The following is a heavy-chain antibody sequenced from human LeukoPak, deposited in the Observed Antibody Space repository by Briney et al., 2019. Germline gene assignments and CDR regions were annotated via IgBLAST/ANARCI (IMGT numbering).Heavy chain of an antibody. V-gene: IGHV4-59*01. CDR2: IYYSGST. CDR3: ARAQYCSGGSCYSGRRWFDP. Sequence: PSETLSLTCTVSGGSISSYYWSWIREPPGKGLEWIGYIYYSGSTNYNPSLKSRVTISVDTSKNQFSLKLSSVTAADTAVYYCARAQYCSGGSCYSGRRWFDPWGQGTLVTVSS. J-gene: IGHJ5*02. CDR1: GGSISSYY. D-gene: IGHD2-15*01.